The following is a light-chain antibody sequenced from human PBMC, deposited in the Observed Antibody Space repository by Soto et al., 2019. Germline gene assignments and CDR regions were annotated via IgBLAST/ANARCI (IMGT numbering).Light chain of an antibody. J-gene: IGLJ1*01. Sequence: SVLTQPASVSGSPGQSITISCTGTSSDVGNYNLVSWYQHHPGKAPKLMIYEVSKRPSGVSNRFSGSKSGDTASLTISGLQAEDEADYYCCSYAGSNYVFGTGTKVTVL. V-gene: IGLV2-23*02. CDR2: EVS. CDR1: SSDVGNYNL. CDR3: CSYAGSNYV.